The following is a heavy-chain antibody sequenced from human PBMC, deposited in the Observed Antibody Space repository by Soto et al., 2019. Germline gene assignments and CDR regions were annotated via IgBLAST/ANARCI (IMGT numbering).Heavy chain of an antibody. CDR3: ARALYCSGGSCSPLRGMDV. D-gene: IGHD2-15*01. J-gene: IGHJ6*02. V-gene: IGHV5-51*01. CDR1: GYSFTSYW. CDR2: IYPGDSDI. Sequence: PGESLKISCKGSGYSFTSYWIGWVRQMPGKGLEWMGIIYPGDSDIRYSPSFEGQITMSADKSISTAYLQWSSLKASDTAVYYCARALYCSGGSCSPLRGMDVWGLGTTVTVSS.